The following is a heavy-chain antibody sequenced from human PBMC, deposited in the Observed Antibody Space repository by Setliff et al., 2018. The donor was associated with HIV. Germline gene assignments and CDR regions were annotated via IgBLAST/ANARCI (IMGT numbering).Heavy chain of an antibody. CDR3: ARQLSNSLES. V-gene: IGHV1-2*06. CDR2: INPNNGVA. D-gene: IGHD1-1*01. CDR1: GFVVSGYY. J-gene: IGHJ4*02. Sequence: GASVKVSCKAFGFVVSGYYMNWVRQAPGQGLEWMGRINPNNGVANYAETFQGRVTMTLDTSINTAYMDFSSLRSDDTAVYYCARQLSNSLESWGQGTPVTVSS.